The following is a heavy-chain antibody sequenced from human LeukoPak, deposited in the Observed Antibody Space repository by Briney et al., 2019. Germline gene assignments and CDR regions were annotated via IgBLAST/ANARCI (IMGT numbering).Heavy chain of an antibody. J-gene: IGHJ3*02. CDR3: AKDRGSYFSDAFDI. CDR1: GYTFTGYY. CDR2: INPNSGGT. V-gene: IGHV1-2*02. D-gene: IGHD1-26*01. Sequence: ASVKVSCKASGYTFTGYYMHWVRQAPGQGLEWMGWINPNSGGTNYAQKFQGRVTMTRDTSISTAYMELSRLRSDDAAAYYCAKDRGSYFSDAFDIWGQGTMVTVSS.